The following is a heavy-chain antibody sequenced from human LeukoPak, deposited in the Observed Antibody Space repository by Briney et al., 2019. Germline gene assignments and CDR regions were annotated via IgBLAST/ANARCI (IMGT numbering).Heavy chain of an antibody. J-gene: IGHJ5*02. Sequence: PSETLSLTCTVSGGSISSYCWSWIRQPPGKGLEWIGYIYYSGSTNYNPPLKSRVTISVDTSKNQFSLKLSSVTAADTAVYCWARAPYSSSGYLSWFDPWGQGALVTVSS. CDR1: GGSISSYC. V-gene: IGHV4-59*01. D-gene: IGHD6-13*01. CDR2: IYYSGST. CDR3: ARAPYSSSGYLSWFDP.